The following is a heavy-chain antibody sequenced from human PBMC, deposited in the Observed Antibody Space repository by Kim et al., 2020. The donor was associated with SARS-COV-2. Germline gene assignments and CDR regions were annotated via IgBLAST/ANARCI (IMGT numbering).Heavy chain of an antibody. D-gene: IGHD5-12*01. J-gene: IGHJ4*02. CDR3: ASFHSGYDYRY. CDR2: ISSSSSYI. Sequence: GGSLRLSCAASGFTFSSSSMNWVRQAPGKELEWVSSISSSSSYIYYADSVKGRFTISRDNAKNSLYLQMNSLRAEDTAVYYCASFHSGYDYRYWGKGTLVTVSS. V-gene: IGHV3-21*01. CDR1: GFTFSSSS.